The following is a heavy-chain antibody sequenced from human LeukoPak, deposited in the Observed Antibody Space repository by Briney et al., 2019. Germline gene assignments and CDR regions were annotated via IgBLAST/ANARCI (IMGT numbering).Heavy chain of an antibody. CDR1: GYTFTGYY. Sequence: ASVKLSCKASGYTFTGYYMHWVRQAPGQGLEWMGWINPNSGGTNYAQKFQGRVTMTRDTSISTAYMELSRLRSDDTAVYYCARTWITMVRGSIPNNWFDPWGQGTLVTVSS. CDR2: INPNSGGT. D-gene: IGHD3-10*01. V-gene: IGHV1-2*02. J-gene: IGHJ5*02. CDR3: ARTWITMVRGSIPNNWFDP.